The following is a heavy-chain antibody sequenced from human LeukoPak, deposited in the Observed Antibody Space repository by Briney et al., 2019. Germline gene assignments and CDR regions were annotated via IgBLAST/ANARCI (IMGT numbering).Heavy chain of an antibody. J-gene: IGHJ4*02. Sequence: GGSLRLSCAASGFTFSSYGMHWVRQAPGKGLEWVSVIYSGGSTYYADSVKGRFTISRDNSKNTLYLQMNSLRAEDTAVYYCARAEDLADWGQGTLVTVSS. CDR1: GFTFSSYG. CDR3: ARAEDLAD. CDR2: IYSGGST. D-gene: IGHD6-19*01. V-gene: IGHV3-66*01.